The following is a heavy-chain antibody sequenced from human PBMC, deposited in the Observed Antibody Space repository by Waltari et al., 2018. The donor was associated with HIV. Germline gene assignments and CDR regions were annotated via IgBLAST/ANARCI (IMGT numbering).Heavy chain of an antibody. V-gene: IGHV4-59*01. CDR2: IYYSGST. D-gene: IGHD6-13*01. CDR3: ARHQGSSSWYFGYFDL. CDR1: GGPISSYH. Sequence: QVQMQESGPGLVKPSETLSLTCTVSGGPISSYHWSWNRQPPGKGLEWIGYIYYSGSTNYNPSLKSRVTISVDTSKNQFSLKLSSVTAADTAVYYCARHQGSSSWYFGYFDLWGRGTLVTVSS. J-gene: IGHJ2*01.